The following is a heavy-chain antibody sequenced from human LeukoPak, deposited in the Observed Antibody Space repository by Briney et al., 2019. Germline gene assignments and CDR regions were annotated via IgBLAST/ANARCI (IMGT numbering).Heavy chain of an antibody. Sequence: GGSLRLSCAASGFTFSSYAMSWVRQAPGKGLEWVSTISDSGGSTYYADSVKGRFTSSRDNSKNTLYLQMNSLRAEDTAVYYCANGLYYMDVWGKGTTVTVSS. CDR3: ANGLYYMDV. V-gene: IGHV3-23*01. CDR2: ISDSGGST. J-gene: IGHJ6*03. CDR1: GFTFSSYA.